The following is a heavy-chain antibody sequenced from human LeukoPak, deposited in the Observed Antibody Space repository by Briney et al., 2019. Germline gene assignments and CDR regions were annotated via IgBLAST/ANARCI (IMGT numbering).Heavy chain of an antibody. V-gene: IGHV3-23*01. D-gene: IGHD1-26*01. CDR1: GFTFSNYG. Sequence: GGSLRLSCAASGFTFSNYGMHWVRQDPGKGLEWVSTISGGGGSTYYADSVKGRFTISRDNSKNTLYLQVNSLRAEDTAVYYCAKGGKWDVTPFDYWGQGTLVTVSS. J-gene: IGHJ4*02. CDR2: ISGGGGST. CDR3: AKGGKWDVTPFDY.